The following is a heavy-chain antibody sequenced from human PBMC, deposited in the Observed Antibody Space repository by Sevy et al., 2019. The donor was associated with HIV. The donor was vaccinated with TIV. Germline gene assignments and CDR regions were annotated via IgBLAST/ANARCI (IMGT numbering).Heavy chain of an antibody. Sequence: ASVKVSCKASGYTFAVYYLHWVRQAPGQGLEWMGRINPTSGGTKFAEMFQGRVTMTRDMSISTAYMELSSLRSDDTAVYYCVRVPAAAGTRGYFDYWGQGTLVTVSS. CDR3: VRVPAAAGTRGYFDY. D-gene: IGHD6-13*01. CDR1: GYTFAVYY. CDR2: INPTSGGT. J-gene: IGHJ4*02. V-gene: IGHV1-2*06.